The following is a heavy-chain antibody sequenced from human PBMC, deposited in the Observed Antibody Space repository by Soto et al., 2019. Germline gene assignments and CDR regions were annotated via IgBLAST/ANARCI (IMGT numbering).Heavy chain of an antibody. D-gene: IGHD3-3*01. V-gene: IGHV3-30*18. CDR1: GFTFSSYG. J-gene: IGHJ6*02. CDR3: AKDLYDFWSGYEDPSTVIYYGMDV. CDR2: ISYDGSNK. Sequence: GGSLRLCCAASGFTFSSYGMHWVRQAPGKGLEWVAVISYDGSNKYYADSVKGRFTISRDNSKNTLYLQMNSLRAEDTAVYYCAKDLYDFWSGYEDPSTVIYYGMDVWGQGTTVTVSS.